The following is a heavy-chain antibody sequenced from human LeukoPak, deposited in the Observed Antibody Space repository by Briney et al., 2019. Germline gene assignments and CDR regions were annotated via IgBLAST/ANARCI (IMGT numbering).Heavy chain of an antibody. CDR2: FDPEDAET. V-gene: IGHV1-24*01. CDR1: GYPLTELS. J-gene: IGHJ4*02. CDR3: KTNYYDSGGYRRDY. Sequence: ASVKVSCKGSGYPLTELSIHWVRQAPRKGLEWMGNFDPEDAETIYAQKFQGRVIMTEDTSADTAYMELSSLRSEDTAVYYCKTNYYDSGGYRRDYWGQGTLVTVSS. D-gene: IGHD3-22*01.